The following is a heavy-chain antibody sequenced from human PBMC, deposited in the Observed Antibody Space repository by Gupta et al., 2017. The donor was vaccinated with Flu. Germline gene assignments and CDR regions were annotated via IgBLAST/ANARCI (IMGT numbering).Heavy chain of an antibody. CDR3: ARDLNWAFIV. J-gene: IGHJ1*01. D-gene: IGHD3-16*01. V-gene: IGHV3-48*02. CDR1: GFTFSGSH. CDR2: IGSGFNT. Sequence: EAQLVESGGGLVPPGGSLRLTCVMSGFTFSGSHMNWIRQAPGKGLEWIAYIGSGFNTDYADSVRGRFAISRDNARDSLFLQMNSLRDEDTALYYCARDLNWAFIVWGQGAQVTVSS.